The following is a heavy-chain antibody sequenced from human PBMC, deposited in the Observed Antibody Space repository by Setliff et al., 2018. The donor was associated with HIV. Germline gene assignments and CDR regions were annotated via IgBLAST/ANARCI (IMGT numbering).Heavy chain of an antibody. J-gene: IGHJ6*03. Sequence: SETLSLTCTVSGGYITTYYWSWIRQPPGKGLEWIGYIYYSGSTNYNPSLKSRVTISVDTSKNQFSLKLSSVTAADTAVYYCARARTPYYYDSSAYYFNYYYMDVWGKGTTVTVSS. CDR1: GGYITTYY. D-gene: IGHD3-22*01. CDR3: ARARTPYYYDSSAYYFNYYYMDV. CDR2: IYYSGST. V-gene: IGHV4-59*01.